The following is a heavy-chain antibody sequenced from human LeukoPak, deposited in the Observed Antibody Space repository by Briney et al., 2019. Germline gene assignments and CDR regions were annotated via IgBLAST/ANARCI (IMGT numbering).Heavy chain of an antibody. V-gene: IGHV3-74*01. CDR2: INSDGSST. D-gene: IGHD1-26*01. J-gene: IGHJ4*02. CDR3: ARDREGLGDY. Sequence: GGSLRLSCAASGFTFCSYWMHWVRQAPGKGLVWVSHINSDGSSTTYADSVKGRFTISRDNAKDTLYLQMNSLRAEDTAVYYRARDREGLGDYWGQGTLVTVSS. CDR1: GFTFCSYW.